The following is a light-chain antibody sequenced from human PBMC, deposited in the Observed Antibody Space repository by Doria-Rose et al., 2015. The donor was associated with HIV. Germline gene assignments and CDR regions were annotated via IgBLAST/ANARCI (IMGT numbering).Light chain of an antibody. Sequence: TQSPGTLSLSPGERATLSCRASQSFSSTYLAWYQQKPGQAPSLLIYDGSTRATGIPDRCSVSGSGTDFTLTINRLEPEDFALYYCHQYGTSWTFGQGTKVEI. J-gene: IGKJ1*01. V-gene: IGKV3-20*01. CDR3: HQYGTSWT. CDR1: QSFSSTY. CDR2: DGS.